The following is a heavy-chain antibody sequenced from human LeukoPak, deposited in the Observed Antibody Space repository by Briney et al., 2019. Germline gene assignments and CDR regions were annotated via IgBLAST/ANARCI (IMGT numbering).Heavy chain of an antibody. CDR2: VIPIFGTA. CDR1: AGTFSSYA. Sequence: SVTVSCKPSAGTFSSYATSWVRQAPGQGREWMGGVIPIFGTANYEQKFQGRVTINTDEATSTAYKELSSLRSEDTAVYYCARTNIVVVTAAIGPRYYYYYMDVWGKGTTVTVSS. CDR3: ARTNIVVVTAAIGPRYYYYYMDV. D-gene: IGHD2-2*02. V-gene: IGHV1-69*05. J-gene: IGHJ6*03.